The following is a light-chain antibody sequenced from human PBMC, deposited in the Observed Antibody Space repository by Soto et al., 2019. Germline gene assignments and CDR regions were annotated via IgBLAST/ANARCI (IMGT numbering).Light chain of an antibody. CDR3: QQYGSSPPLT. CDR2: GAS. V-gene: IGKV3-20*01. Sequence: IVMPQSPATLSVAPGERATLSCRASQSVSSNLAWYQQKPGQAPRLLIYGASSRATGIPDRFSGSGSGTDFTLTISRLEPEDFAVYYCQQYGSSPPLTFGGGTKVDTK. J-gene: IGKJ4*01. CDR1: QSVSSN.